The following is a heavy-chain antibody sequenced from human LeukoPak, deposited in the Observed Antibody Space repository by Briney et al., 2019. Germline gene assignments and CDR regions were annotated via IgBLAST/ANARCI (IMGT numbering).Heavy chain of an antibody. CDR3: AHISSSWPDY. V-gene: IGHV3-23*01. CDR2: ISGSGGST. D-gene: IGHD6-13*01. CDR1: GITFTTYA. J-gene: IGHJ4*02. Sequence: PGGSLRLSCAASGITFTTYAMSWVRQAPGKGLEWVSAISGSGGSTYYADSVKGRFTISRDNSKNTLYLQMNSLRAEDTAVYYCAHISSSWPDYWGQGTLVTVSS.